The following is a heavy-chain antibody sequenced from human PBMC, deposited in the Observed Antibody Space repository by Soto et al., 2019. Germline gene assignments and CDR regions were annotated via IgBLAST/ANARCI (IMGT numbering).Heavy chain of an antibody. J-gene: IGHJ5*02. V-gene: IGHV3-9*01. D-gene: IGHD3-10*01. CDR2: ISWNSGSI. CDR3: AKDLSPRLHGSGSYWFAP. Sequence: GGSLRLSCAASGFTFDDYAMHWVRQAPGKGLEWVSGISWNSGSIGYADSVKGRFTISRDNAKNSLYLQMNSLIAEDTALYYCAKDLSPRLHGSGSYWFAPWGQGTLVTVSS. CDR1: GFTFDDYA.